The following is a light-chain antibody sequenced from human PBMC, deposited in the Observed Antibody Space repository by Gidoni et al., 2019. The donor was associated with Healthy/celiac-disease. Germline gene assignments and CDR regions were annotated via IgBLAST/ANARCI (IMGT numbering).Light chain of an antibody. CDR1: SSNIGAGYD. J-gene: IGLJ3*02. V-gene: IGLV1-40*01. CDR3: QSYDSSLSGRV. Sequence: QSVLTQPPSVSGAPGHRVTIPCTGSSSNIGAGYDAHWYQQLPGTAPKPLIYGNSNRPSEVPGRFSGSKSGTSASLAITGLQAEDEADYYCQSYDSSLSGRVFGGGTKLTVL. CDR2: GNS.